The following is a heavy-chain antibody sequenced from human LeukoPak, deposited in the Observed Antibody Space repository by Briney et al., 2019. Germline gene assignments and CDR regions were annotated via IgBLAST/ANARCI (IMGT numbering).Heavy chain of an antibody. Sequence: SETLSLTCAVYGGSFSGYYWSWIRQPPGKGLEWIGEINHSGSTNYNPSLKSRVTISVDTSKNQFSLKLSSVTAADTAVYHCARILYGDYGDISGYYFDYWGQGTLVTVSS. D-gene: IGHD4-17*01. V-gene: IGHV4-34*01. CDR3: ARILYGDYGDISGYYFDY. J-gene: IGHJ4*02. CDR2: INHSGST. CDR1: GGSFSGYY.